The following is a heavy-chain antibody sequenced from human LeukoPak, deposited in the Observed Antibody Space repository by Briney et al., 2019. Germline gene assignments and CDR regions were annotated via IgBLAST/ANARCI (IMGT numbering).Heavy chain of an antibody. CDR2: ISAYNGNT. CDR3: ARDRPYIVVVPAASDAFDI. V-gene: IGHV1-18*04. CDR1: GYTFTSYY. D-gene: IGHD2-2*01. Sequence: ASVKVSCKASGYTFTSYYMHWVRQAPGQGLEWMGWISAYNGNTNYAQKLQGRVTMTTDTSTSTAYMELRSLRSDDTAVYYCARDRPYIVVVPAASDAFDIWGQGTMVTVSS. J-gene: IGHJ3*02.